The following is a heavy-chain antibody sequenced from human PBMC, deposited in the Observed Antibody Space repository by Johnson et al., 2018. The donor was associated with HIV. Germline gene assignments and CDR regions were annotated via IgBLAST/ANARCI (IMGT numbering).Heavy chain of an antibody. D-gene: IGHD3-10*01. J-gene: IGHJ3*02. CDR1: GFTVSSNY. Sequence: VQLVESGGGLVQPGGSLRLSCAASGFTVSSNYMSWVRQAPGKGLEWVSVIYSGGSTYYADSVKGRFTISRDNSKNTLYLQMNSLRPEDTAVYYCAKSSSATYYGDAFDMWGQGTVVTVSS. CDR3: AKSSSATYYGDAFDM. V-gene: IGHV3-66*01. CDR2: IYSGGST.